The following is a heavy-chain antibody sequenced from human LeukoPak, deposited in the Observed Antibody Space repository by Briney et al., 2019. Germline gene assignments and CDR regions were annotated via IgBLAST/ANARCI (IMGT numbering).Heavy chain of an antibody. J-gene: IGHJ4*02. CDR3: ARGSPEWELLLVLDY. CDR2: INHSGST. Sequence: SETLSLTCAVYGGSFSGYYWSWIRQPPGKGLEWIGEINHSGSTNYNPSLKSRATISVDTSKNQFSLKLSSVTAADTAVYYCARGSPEWELLLVLDYWGQGTLVTVSS. D-gene: IGHD1-26*01. V-gene: IGHV4-34*01. CDR1: GGSFSGYY.